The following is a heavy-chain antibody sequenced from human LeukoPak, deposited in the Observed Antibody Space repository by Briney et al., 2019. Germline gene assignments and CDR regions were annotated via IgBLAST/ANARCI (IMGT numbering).Heavy chain of an antibody. Sequence: PGGSLRLSCAASGFTVSSNYMSWVRQAPGKGLEWVSVISGFGGNTDYADSVQGRFTISRDNPKYTLYLQMHSLRVEDTAVYYCAKTAQGWQQGWFDSWGPGTLVTVSS. CDR2: ISGFGGNT. J-gene: IGHJ5*01. V-gene: IGHV3-23*01. D-gene: IGHD6-13*01. CDR3: AKTAQGWQQGWFDS. CDR1: GFTVSSNY.